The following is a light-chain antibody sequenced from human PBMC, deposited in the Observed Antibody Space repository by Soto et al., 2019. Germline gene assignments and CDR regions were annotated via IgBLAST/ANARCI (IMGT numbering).Light chain of an antibody. CDR3: QQYCVTPWT. Sequence: DIVMTQSPDSLAVSLGERATINCESSQSVLYSSNNQNCLAWYQQKPGQPPKLLIYWAYTRESGVPDRFSGGGSGTDFTLTISGLQAEDVAVYYGQQYCVTPWTFGQGTKVEIK. V-gene: IGKV4-1*01. CDR2: WAY. J-gene: IGKJ1*01. CDR1: QSVLYSSNNQNC.